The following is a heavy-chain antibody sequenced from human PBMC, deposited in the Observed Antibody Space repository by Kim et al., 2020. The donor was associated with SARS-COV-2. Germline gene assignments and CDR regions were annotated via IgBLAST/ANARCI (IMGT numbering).Heavy chain of an antibody. CDR2: INPNSGGT. D-gene: IGHD6-6*01. J-gene: IGHJ6*02. Sequence: ASVKVSCKASGYTFTGYYMHWVRQAPGQGLEWMGWINPNSGGTNYAQKFQGRVTMTRDTSISTAYMELSRLRSDDTAVYYCARVGEYSSPPLAGGALDVWGPGTTVTVSS. CDR3: ARVGEYSSPPLAGGALDV. V-gene: IGHV1-2*02. CDR1: GYTFTGYY.